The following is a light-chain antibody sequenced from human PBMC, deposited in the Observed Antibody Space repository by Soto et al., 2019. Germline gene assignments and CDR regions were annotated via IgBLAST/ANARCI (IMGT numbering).Light chain of an antibody. V-gene: IGKV1-39*01. CDR1: QSISSY. CDR3: QQSYCKPCT. Sequence: DIQMTQSPSSLSASVGDRVTITCRASQSISSYLNWYQQKPGKAPKLLIYAASSLQSGVPSRFSGSGSGTDFTLTISSLQTEHFASYYCQQSYCKPCTFGQGNKVETK. CDR2: AAS. J-gene: IGKJ1*01.